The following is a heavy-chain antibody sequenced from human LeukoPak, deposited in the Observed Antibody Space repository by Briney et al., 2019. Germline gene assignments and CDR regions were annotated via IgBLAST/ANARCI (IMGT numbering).Heavy chain of an antibody. Sequence: ASVKVSCKASGYTFTSYCMHWVRQAPGQGLEWMGIINPSGGSTSYAQKFQGRVTMTRDTSTSTVYMELSSLRSEDTAVYYCARVRYSYGHGDYWGQGTLVTVSS. J-gene: IGHJ4*02. CDR3: ARVRYSYGHGDY. CDR2: INPSGGST. CDR1: GYTFTSYC. V-gene: IGHV1-46*01. D-gene: IGHD5-18*01.